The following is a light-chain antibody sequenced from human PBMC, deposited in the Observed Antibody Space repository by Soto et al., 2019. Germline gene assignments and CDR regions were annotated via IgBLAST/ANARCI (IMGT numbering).Light chain of an antibody. CDR3: QAWDSSTYVA. CDR2: QDS. Sequence: SSELTQPPSVSVSPGQTASITCSGDKLGDKYACWYQQKPGQSPVLVIYQDSKRPSGIPERFSGSNSGNTATLTISGTQAMDEADYYCQAWDSSTYVAFGGGTKLTVL. CDR1: KLGDKY. J-gene: IGLJ2*01. V-gene: IGLV3-1*01.